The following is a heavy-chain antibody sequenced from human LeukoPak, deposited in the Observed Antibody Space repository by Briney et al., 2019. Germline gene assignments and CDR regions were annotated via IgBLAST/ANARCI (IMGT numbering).Heavy chain of an antibody. Sequence: SETLSLTCTVSGGSISSSSYYWGWIRQPPGKGLEWIGSIYYSGSTYYNPSLKSRVTISVDTSKNQFSLKLSTVTATDTAVYYCARHSYYYDSSGYYYGGYYFDYWGQGTLVTVSS. CDR2: IYYSGST. CDR1: GGSISSSSYY. V-gene: IGHV4-39*01. CDR3: ARHSYYYDSSGYYYGGYYFDY. J-gene: IGHJ4*02. D-gene: IGHD3-22*01.